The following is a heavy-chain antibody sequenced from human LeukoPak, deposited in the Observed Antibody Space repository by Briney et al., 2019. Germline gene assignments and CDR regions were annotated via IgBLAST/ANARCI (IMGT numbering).Heavy chain of an antibody. CDR1: GFTLSSFG. J-gene: IGHJ2*01. CDR3: AKDADTATIIYWYFDL. CDR2: ISDDESNR. D-gene: IGHD5-18*01. V-gene: IGHV3-30*18. Sequence: GGSLRLSCTASGFTLSSFGMQWVRHAPGKGLEWVAVISDDESNRYYADSVKGRFTISRDNSKNTLYLQMNSLRAEDTAVYYCAKDADTATIIYWYFDLWGRGTLVTVSS.